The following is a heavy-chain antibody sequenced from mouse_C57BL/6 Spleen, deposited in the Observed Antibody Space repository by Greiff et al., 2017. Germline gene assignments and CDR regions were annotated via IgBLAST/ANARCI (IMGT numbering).Heavy chain of an antibody. CDR2: ISYDGSN. CDR3: AIGRVDFDY. Sequence: ESGPGLVKPSQSLSLTCSVTGYSITSGYYWNWIRQFPGNKLEWMGYISYDGSNNYNPSLKNRISITRDTSKNQFFLKLNSVTTEDTATYYCAIGRVDFDYWGQGTTLTVSS. CDR1: GYSITSGYY. D-gene: IGHD1-1*02. J-gene: IGHJ2*01. V-gene: IGHV3-6*01.